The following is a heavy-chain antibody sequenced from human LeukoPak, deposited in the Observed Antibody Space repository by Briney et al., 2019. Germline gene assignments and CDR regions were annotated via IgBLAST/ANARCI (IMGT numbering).Heavy chain of an antibody. CDR1: GFSVTNNY. CDR3: ARGDGYNFFDY. Sequence: PGGSLRLSCAVSGFSVTNNYMSWVRQAPGKGLEWVSVFYVGGATYYADPVKGRFTISRDNSENTLYLQMKSLRAEDTAVYYCARGDGYNFFDYWGQGTLVTVSS. V-gene: IGHV3-53*01. CDR2: FYVGGAT. J-gene: IGHJ4*02. D-gene: IGHD5-24*01.